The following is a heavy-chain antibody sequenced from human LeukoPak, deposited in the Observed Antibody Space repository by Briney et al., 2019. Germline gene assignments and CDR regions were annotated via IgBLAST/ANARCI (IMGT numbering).Heavy chain of an antibody. Sequence: GGSLRLSCAASGFTFSDYYMSWIRQAPGKGLEWVSYIGSSGSTIYYADSVKGRFTISRDNAKNSLYLQMNSLRAEDTAVYYCARELHYDSSGPYSGYWGQGTLVTVSS. J-gene: IGHJ4*02. CDR2: IGSSGSTI. D-gene: IGHD3-22*01. CDR1: GFTFSDYY. CDR3: ARELHYDSSGPYSGY. V-gene: IGHV3-11*01.